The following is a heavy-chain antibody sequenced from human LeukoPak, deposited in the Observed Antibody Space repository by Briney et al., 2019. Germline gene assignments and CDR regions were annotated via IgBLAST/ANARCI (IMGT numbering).Heavy chain of an antibody. J-gene: IGHJ6*02. CDR2: IWYDGSNK. CDR1: GFTFSSYG. D-gene: IGHD4-4*01. V-gene: IGHV3-33*01. Sequence: GRSLRLSCAASGFTFSSYGMHWVRQAPGKGLEWGAVIWYDGSNKYYADSVKGRFTISRDNSKNTLYLQMNSLRAEDTAVYYCAREAYSNYADYYGMDVWGQGTTVTVSS. CDR3: AREAYSNYADYYGMDV.